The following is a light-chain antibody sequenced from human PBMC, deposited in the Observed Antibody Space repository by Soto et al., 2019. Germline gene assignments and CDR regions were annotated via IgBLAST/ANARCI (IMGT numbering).Light chain of an antibody. CDR1: QSISSY. V-gene: IGKV1-39*01. Sequence: DIQMTQSPSSLSASVGDRVTITCRASQSISSYLNWYQQKPGKAPKLLIYAASSLQSGVPSRFSGSGSGTDFTHTISSLQPEDFATYYCHQSYSTPPIAFGQGTRLEIK. CDR3: HQSYSTPPIA. J-gene: IGKJ5*01. CDR2: AAS.